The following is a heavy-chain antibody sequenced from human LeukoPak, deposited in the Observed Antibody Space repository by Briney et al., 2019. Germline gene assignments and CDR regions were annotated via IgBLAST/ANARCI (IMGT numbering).Heavy chain of an antibody. Sequence: PGGSLRLSCAASGFTVSSNYMSWVRQAPGKGLEWVSVIYSGGSTYYADSVKGRFTISRDNSENTLYLQMNSLRAEDTAVYYCARGSRIAVAGLFDYWGQGTLVTVSS. CDR2: IYSGGST. D-gene: IGHD6-19*01. CDR3: ARGSRIAVAGLFDY. V-gene: IGHV3-66*01. CDR1: GFTVSSNY. J-gene: IGHJ4*02.